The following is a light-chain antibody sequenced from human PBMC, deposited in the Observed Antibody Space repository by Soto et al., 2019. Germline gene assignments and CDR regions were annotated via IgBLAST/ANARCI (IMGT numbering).Light chain of an antibody. V-gene: IGKV3-20*01. J-gene: IGKJ1*01. Sequence: EIVMTQSPATLSVSPGARATLSCRASQSVRSNLAWYQQRPGQAPRLLIYGASTRASGIPDRFSGSGSGTDFTLSISRLEPEDFAVYYCQQYGSSPRTFGQGTKVDI. CDR2: GAS. CDR3: QQYGSSPRT. CDR1: QSVRSN.